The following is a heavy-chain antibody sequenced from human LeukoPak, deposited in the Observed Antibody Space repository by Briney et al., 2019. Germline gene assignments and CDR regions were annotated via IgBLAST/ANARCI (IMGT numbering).Heavy chain of an antibody. D-gene: IGHD2-2*01. CDR3: ARGQHRVDYSNDGFDI. Sequence: PGGSLSLSCAASGFTFSAFGMHWVRQAPGKGLEWVTFIPYDGSDKYYADSVKGRFTISRDNSKNTLYLQMNNMRTEDTAVYYCARGQHRVDYSNDGFDIWGQGTMVTVSS. CDR2: IPYDGSDK. CDR1: GFTFSAFG. V-gene: IGHV3-30*19. J-gene: IGHJ3*02.